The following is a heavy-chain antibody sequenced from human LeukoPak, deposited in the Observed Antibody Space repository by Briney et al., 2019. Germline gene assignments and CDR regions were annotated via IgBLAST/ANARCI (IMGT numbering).Heavy chain of an antibody. CDR2: ISSSSSTI. CDR3: ATGRYFDWPEVFKY. D-gene: IGHD3-9*01. J-gene: IGHJ4*02. CDR1: GFTFSSYS. Sequence: PGGSLRLSCAAAGFTFSSYSMNWVRQAPGKGLEWVSYISSSSSTIYYADCVKGRFTISRDNAKNSLYLQMNGLRAEDTAVYYCATGRYFDWPEVFKYWGQGTLVIVSS. V-gene: IGHV3-48*01.